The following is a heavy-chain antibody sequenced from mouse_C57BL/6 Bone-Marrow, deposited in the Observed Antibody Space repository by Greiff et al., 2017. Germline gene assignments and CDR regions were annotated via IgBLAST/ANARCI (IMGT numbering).Heavy chain of an antibody. J-gene: IGHJ2*01. CDR2: ISSGGSYT. D-gene: IGHD4-1*01. CDR3: ARRLGGTARYFDY. V-gene: IGHV5-6*01. Sequence: EVQLVESGGDLVKPGGSLKLSCAASGFTFSSYGMSWVRQTPDKRLEWVATISSGGSYTYYPDSVKGRFTISRDNAKNTLYLQMSSLKSEDTAMYYCARRLGGTARYFDYWGQGTTLTVSS. CDR1: GFTFSSYG.